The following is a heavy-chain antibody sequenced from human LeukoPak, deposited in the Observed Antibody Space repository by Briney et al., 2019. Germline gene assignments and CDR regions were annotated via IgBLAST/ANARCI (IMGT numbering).Heavy chain of an antibody. CDR1: GGSISSGSYS. J-gene: IGHJ4*02. D-gene: IGHD5-18*01. CDR2: IYHSGST. Sequence: SETLSLTCAVSGGSISSGSYSWSWIRQPPGKGLEWIGYIYHSGSTYYNPSLKSRVTISVDRSKNQFSLKLSSVTAADTAVYYCARGLRGYSYGSGPYYFDYWGQGTLVTVSS. CDR3: ARGLRGYSYGSGPYYFDY. V-gene: IGHV4-30-2*01.